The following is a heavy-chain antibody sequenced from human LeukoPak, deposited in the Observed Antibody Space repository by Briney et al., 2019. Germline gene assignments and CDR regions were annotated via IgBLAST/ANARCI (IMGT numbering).Heavy chain of an antibody. CDR1: GFPFSSYW. CDR2: IKQDGSKK. V-gene: IGHV3-7*01. Sequence: PGGSLRLSCVASGFPFSSYWMTWVRQAPGKGLEWVANIKQDGSKKSYVDSVKGRFTISRDNSKNTLYLQMSSLRAEDTAVYYCVRPEENQLLLFDYWGQGTLVTVSS. CDR3: VRPEENQLLLFDY. D-gene: IGHD2-2*01. J-gene: IGHJ4*02.